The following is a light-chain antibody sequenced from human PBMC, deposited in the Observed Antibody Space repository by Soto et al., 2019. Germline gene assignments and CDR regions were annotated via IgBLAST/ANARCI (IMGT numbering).Light chain of an antibody. J-gene: IGKJ2*01. CDR2: GAS. V-gene: IGKV3-20*01. CDR1: QSVSSNY. Sequence: EIVLTQSPRTLSLSPGDTATLSGRASQSVSSNYLAWYQQKTGQAPRLLIYGASSRATGIPDRFSGSGSGTDFTLTISRLEPADFAVYYCQQYGTSPYTFGRGTKLEMK. CDR3: QQYGTSPYT.